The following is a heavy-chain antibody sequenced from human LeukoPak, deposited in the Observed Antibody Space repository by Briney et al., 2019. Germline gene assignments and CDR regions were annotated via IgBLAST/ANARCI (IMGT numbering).Heavy chain of an antibody. CDR3: ARDPEQLWAFDY. CDR2: INPNSGGT. D-gene: IGHD6-13*01. Sequence: SVKVSCKASGYTFTGYYMHWVRQAPGQGLEWMGWINPNSGGTNYAQKFQGRVTMTRDTSIGTAYMELSRLRSDDTAVYYCARDPEQLWAFDYWGQGTLVTVSS. J-gene: IGHJ4*02. CDR1: GYTFTGYY. V-gene: IGHV1-2*02.